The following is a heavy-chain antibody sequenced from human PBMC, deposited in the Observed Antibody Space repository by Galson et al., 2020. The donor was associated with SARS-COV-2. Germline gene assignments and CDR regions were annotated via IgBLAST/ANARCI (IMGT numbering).Heavy chain of an antibody. Sequence: GGSLRLSCAASGFTLSNYAMHWVRQAPGKGLEWVAVIWYDESNKYYTDSVKGRFNISRDKPKNTLYLQMNSLRAEDTAVYYCASGYCSGGSCYSQDWYFDLWGRGTLVTVSS. CDR1: GFTLSNYA. CDR2: IWYDESNK. D-gene: IGHD2-15*01. V-gene: IGHV3-33*01. CDR3: ASGYCSGGSCYSQDWYFDL. J-gene: IGHJ2*01.